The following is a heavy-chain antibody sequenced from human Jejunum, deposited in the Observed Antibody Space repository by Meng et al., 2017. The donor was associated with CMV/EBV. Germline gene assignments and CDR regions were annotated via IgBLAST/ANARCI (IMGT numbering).Heavy chain of an antibody. Sequence: SCAASGFSFRDFSMSWIRQAPGKGLEWISYIGTDGTTIYYADSVKGRFTISADNAKNSLFLQLDGLRAEDTAVYYCARDLGGSGSKWGQGTLVTVSS. CDR3: ARDLGGSGSK. CDR1: GFSFRDFS. J-gene: IGHJ4*02. V-gene: IGHV3-11*01. CDR2: IGTDGTTI. D-gene: IGHD3-3*01.